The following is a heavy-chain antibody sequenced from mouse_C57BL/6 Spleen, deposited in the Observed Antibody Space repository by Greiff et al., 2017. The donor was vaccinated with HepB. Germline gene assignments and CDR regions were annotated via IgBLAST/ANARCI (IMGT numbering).Heavy chain of an antibody. V-gene: IGHV1-69*01. CDR3: ARRLLRRYAMDY. J-gene: IGHJ4*01. CDR1: GYTFTSYW. CDR2: IDPSDSYI. Sequence: QVQLQQPGAELVMPGASVKLSCKASGYTFTSYWMHWVKQRPGQGLEWIGEIDPSDSYINYNQKFKGKSTLTVDKSSSTAYMQLSSLTSEDSAVYYCARRLLRRYAMDYWGQGTSVTVSA. D-gene: IGHD2-3*01.